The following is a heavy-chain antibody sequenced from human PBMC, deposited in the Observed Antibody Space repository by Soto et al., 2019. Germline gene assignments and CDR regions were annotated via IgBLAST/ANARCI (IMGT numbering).Heavy chain of an antibody. V-gene: IGHV1-69*13. CDR3: ARKAYDSSGYYWYYFDY. CDR2: IIPIFGTA. Sequence: SVKVSCKASGGTFSSYAISWVRQAPGQGLEWMGGIIPIFGTANYAQKFQGRVTITADESTSTAYMELSSLRSEDTAVYYCARKAYDSSGYYWYYFDYWGQGTLVTVSS. J-gene: IGHJ4*02. CDR1: GGTFSSYA. D-gene: IGHD3-22*01.